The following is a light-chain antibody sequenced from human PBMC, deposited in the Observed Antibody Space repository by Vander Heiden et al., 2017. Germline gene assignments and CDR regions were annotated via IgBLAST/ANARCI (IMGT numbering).Light chain of an antibody. CDR2: KAS. Sequence: DIQIPQSPSTLSASVEDNVIISRRAHQIISRWLAWYQQKTGKAPKLLMYKASTLQGGVPSRFSGGGSGTEFTLTISSLQHDDFATNYCQKYNSYPYTFGQGTKLDIK. V-gene: IGKV1-5*03. CDR3: QKYNSYPYT. CDR1: QIISRW. J-gene: IGKJ2*01.